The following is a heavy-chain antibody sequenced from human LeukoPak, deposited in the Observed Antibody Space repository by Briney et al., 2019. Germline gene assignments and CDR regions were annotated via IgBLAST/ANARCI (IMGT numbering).Heavy chain of an antibody. D-gene: IGHD6-19*01. J-gene: IGHJ4*02. CDR1: GFTFSDYY. V-gene: IGHV3-11*01. Sequence: GGSLRLSCAASGFTFSDYYMSWIRQAPGKGLEWVSYISSSGSTIYYADSVKGRFTISRDNSKNTLYLQMNSLRAEDTAVYYCAKLRPVAGSKLFFDYWGQGTLVTVSS. CDR2: ISSSGSTI. CDR3: AKLRPVAGSKLFFDY.